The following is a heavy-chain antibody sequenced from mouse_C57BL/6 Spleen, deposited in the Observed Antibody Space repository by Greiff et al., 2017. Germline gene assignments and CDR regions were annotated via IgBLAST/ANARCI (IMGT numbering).Heavy chain of an antibody. V-gene: IGHV1-53*01. CDR3: ARSRITTAQAWFAY. CDR2: INPSNGGT. Sequence: QVQLQQPGTELVKPGASVKLSCKASGYTFTSYWMHWVKQRPGQGLEWIGNINPSNGGTNYNEKFKSKATLTVDKSSSTAYMQLSSRTSEDSAVYYCARSRITTAQAWFAYWGQGTLVTVAA. D-gene: IGHD1-1*01. CDR1: GYTFTSYW. J-gene: IGHJ3*01.